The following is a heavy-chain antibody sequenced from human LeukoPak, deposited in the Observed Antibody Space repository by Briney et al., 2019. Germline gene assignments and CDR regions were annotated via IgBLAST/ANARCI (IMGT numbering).Heavy chain of an antibody. J-gene: IGHJ4*02. CDR2: IYHSEST. CDR1: GYSISSGYY. D-gene: IGHD4-17*01. CDR3: ARGRRGYGDYDY. Sequence: ETLSLTCTVSGYSISSGYYWGWIRQPPGKGLEWIGSIYHSESTYYNPSLKSRVTISVDTSKNQFSLKLSSVTAADTAVYYCARGRRGYGDYDYWGQGTLVTVSS. V-gene: IGHV4-38-2*02.